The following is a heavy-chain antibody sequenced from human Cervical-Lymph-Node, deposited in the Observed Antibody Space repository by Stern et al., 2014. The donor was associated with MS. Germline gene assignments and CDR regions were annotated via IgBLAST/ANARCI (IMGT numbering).Heavy chain of an antibody. V-gene: IGHV4-59*01. CDR3: ASHAQVWLPFDF. J-gene: IGHJ4*02. Sequence: LQLQESGPGLVKPSETLSLTCTASGASISTYYWSWIRQTPGKGLEWIGYIYYSGSTKYKPSLNSRVIMSVDTSKSLFSLKLKSVTAADTAVYYCASHAQVWLPFDFWGQGKLVTVSS. D-gene: IGHD3-16*01. CDR1: GASISTYY. CDR2: IYYSGST.